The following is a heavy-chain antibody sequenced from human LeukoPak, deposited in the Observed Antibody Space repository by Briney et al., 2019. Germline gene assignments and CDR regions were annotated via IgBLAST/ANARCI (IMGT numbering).Heavy chain of an antibody. J-gene: IGHJ4*02. CDR1: GYTFTGYY. CDR3: ATEGAGKSFDY. V-gene: IGHV1-2*02. CDR2: INPNSGGT. D-gene: IGHD6-13*01. Sequence: ASVKVSCKASGYTFTGYYMHWVRQAPGQGLEWMGWINPNSGGTNYAQKFQGRVTMTEDTSTDTAYMELSSLRSEDTAVYYCATEGAGKSFDYWGQGTLVTVSS.